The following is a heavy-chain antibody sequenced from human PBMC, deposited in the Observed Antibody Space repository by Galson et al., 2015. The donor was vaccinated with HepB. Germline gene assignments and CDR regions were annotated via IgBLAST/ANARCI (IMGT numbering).Heavy chain of an antibody. V-gene: IGHV3-7*01. CDR2: INQGGSRE. CDR3: ARMIETTGEIDY. CDR1: GLTFSRYW. J-gene: IGHJ4*02. Sequence: SLRLSCAASGLTFSRYWMTWVRQAPGRGPEWLANINQGGSREYYVGTVKGRFTISRDNAKNSLYLQMNSLRAEDTALYYCARMIETTGEIDYWGQGTLVTVSS. D-gene: IGHD7-27*01.